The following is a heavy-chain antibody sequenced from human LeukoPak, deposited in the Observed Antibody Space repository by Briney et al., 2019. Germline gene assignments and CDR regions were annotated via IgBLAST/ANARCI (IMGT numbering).Heavy chain of an antibody. D-gene: IGHD2-15*01. Sequence: GGSLGLSCVASEFTFSSHAMNWVRQAPGKGLEWVSSISGGGESTYYADSVKGRFTISRDNSKNTLYLQMNSLRAEDTAVYYCAKDQATYCSGGSCGGLDVWGQGTTVTVSS. CDR1: EFTFSSHA. CDR2: ISGGGEST. J-gene: IGHJ6*02. V-gene: IGHV3-23*01. CDR3: AKDQATYCSGGSCGGLDV.